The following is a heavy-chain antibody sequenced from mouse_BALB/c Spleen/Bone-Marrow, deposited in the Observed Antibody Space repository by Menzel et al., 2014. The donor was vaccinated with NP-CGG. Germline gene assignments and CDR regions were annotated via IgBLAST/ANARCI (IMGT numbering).Heavy chain of an antibody. CDR1: GFTFSSFG. CDR2: ISSGSSTI. D-gene: IGHD4-1*01. V-gene: IGHV5-17*02. Sequence: EVKLVESGGGLVQPGGSRKLSCAASGFTFSSFGMHWVRQAPERGLEWVAYISSGSSTIYYADTVKGRFTISRDNPKNTLFLQMTSLRSEDTAMCYCARGGNWEDFDYWGQGTTLTVSS. J-gene: IGHJ2*01. CDR3: ARGGNWEDFDY.